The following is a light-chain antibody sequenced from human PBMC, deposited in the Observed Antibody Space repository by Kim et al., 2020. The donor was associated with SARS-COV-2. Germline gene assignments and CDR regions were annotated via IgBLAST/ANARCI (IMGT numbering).Light chain of an antibody. CDR1: NIGSKS. J-gene: IGLJ1*01. Sequence: SYELTQPPSVSVAPGETATITCGGDNIGSKSVHWYQQKPGQAPVLVIFYDSDRPSGIPERFFGSNSGNTATLTINGVEAGDEADYYCQVWDSSDDHPGYVFGAGTKVTV. CDR2: YDS. CDR3: QVWDSSDDHPGYV. V-gene: IGLV3-21*04.